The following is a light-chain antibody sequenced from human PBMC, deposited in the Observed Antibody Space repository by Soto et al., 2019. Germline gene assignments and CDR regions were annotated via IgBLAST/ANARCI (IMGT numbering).Light chain of an antibody. J-gene: IGKJ1*01. CDR3: QQYGSSPRT. CDR2: GTS. CDR1: QNVGSRY. V-gene: IGKV3-20*01. Sequence: EIVLTQSPGTLSLSPGERATLSCRASQNVGSRYLAWYQQKPGQAPRLLIYGTSNRATGIPDRFSGSGSGNDFSLIISSLEPGDLAVYYCQQYGSSPRTFGQGTKVEIK.